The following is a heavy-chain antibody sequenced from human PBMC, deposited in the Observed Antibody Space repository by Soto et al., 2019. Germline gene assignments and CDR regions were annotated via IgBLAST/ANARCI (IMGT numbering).Heavy chain of an antibody. D-gene: IGHD2-15*01. J-gene: IGHJ6*02. Sequence: QVQLVESGGGVVKPGRSLRLSCAASGFTFSSYGMHWVRQAPGKGLEWVAVIWYDGSNKYYADSVKGRFTISRDNSKNTLYLQMNSLRAADTAVYYCARSLLDGSGGRCSLGGMEVWGQGATVTVSS. CDR1: GFTFSSYG. V-gene: IGHV3-33*01. CDR3: ARSLLDGSGGRCSLGGMEV. CDR2: IWYDGSNK.